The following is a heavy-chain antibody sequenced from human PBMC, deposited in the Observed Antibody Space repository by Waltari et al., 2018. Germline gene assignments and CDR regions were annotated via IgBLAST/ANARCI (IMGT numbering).Heavy chain of an antibody. Sequence: EVQLVQSGAEVKKPGATVKISCKASGYTFTDYYMHWVQQAPGKGLEWMGRVDPEDGETIYAEKFQGRVTITADTSTDTAYMELSSVTAADTAVYYCARVGYSSGWCDYWGQGTLVTVSS. J-gene: IGHJ4*02. D-gene: IGHD6-19*01. CDR1: GYTFTDYY. CDR2: VDPEDGET. V-gene: IGHV1-69-2*01. CDR3: ARVGYSSGWCDY.